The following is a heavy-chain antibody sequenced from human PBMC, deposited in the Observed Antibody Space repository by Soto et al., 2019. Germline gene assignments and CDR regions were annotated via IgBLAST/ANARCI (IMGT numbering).Heavy chain of an antibody. CDR2: ISSSGSSI. D-gene: IGHD1-1*01. Sequence: EVRLVESGGGLVQPGGSLRLSCAASGFTFSTYSMNWVRQAPGKGLEWLSYISSSGSSISYRDSVRGRFTISRDNAKNSLYLQIDSLGAEDTAVYYCARSRYNDYWGQGTLVTVSS. J-gene: IGHJ4*02. V-gene: IGHV3-48*01. CDR1: GFTFSTYS. CDR3: ARSRYNDY.